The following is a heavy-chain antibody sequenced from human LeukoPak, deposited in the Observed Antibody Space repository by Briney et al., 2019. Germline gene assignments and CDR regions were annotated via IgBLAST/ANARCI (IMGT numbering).Heavy chain of an antibody. V-gene: IGHV3-21*01. Sequence: GGSLRLSCAASGFTFSSYSMNCVRQAPGKGLEWVSSISSSSSYIYYADSVKGRFTISRDNAKNSLYLQMNSLRAEDTAVYYCARVSGSGWYAIDYWGQGTLVTVSS. CDR1: GFTFSSYS. CDR2: ISSSSSYI. CDR3: ARVSGSGWYAIDY. D-gene: IGHD6-19*01. J-gene: IGHJ4*02.